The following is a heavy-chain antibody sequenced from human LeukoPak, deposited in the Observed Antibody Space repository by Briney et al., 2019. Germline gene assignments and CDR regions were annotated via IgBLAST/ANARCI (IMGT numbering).Heavy chain of an antibody. Sequence: GGSLRLSCAASGFTFSSYNMNWVRQAPGKGLEWISYITTSGGTIYYADSVKGRFTISRDNAKNSLYLQMNSLRDEDTVVYYCARRIVGAFPFDYWGQGTLVTVSS. CDR3: ARRIVGAFPFDY. D-gene: IGHD1-26*01. J-gene: IGHJ4*02. CDR1: GFTFSSYN. V-gene: IGHV3-48*02. CDR2: ITTSGGTI.